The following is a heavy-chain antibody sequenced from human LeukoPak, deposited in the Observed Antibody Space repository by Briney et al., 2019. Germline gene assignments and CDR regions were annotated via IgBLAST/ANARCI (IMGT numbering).Heavy chain of an antibody. CDR2: IYYSGST. Sequence: PSETLFLTCTVSGGSISSYYWSWIRQPPGKGLEWIGYIYYSGSTNYNPSLKSRVTISVDTSKNQFSLKLSSVTAADTAVYYCARERVGATIGFDNWGQGTLVTVSS. D-gene: IGHD1-26*01. V-gene: IGHV4-59*01. CDR3: ARERVGATIGFDN. CDR1: GGSISSYY. J-gene: IGHJ4*02.